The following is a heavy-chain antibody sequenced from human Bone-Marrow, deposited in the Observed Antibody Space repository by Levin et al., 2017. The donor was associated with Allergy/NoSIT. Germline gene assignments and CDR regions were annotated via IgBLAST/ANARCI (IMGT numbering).Heavy chain of an antibody. J-gene: IGHJ4*02. Sequence: VSGPTLVKPPETLTLTCTFSGFSLTTSGMCVTWIRQPPGKALEWLARIDWDDDEYYSTSLKTRLTISKDTSKNQVVLKMTNMDLVDTATYYCARVTLSYDTSGLNTVDHWGQGTLVTVSS. V-gene: IGHV2-70*11. D-gene: IGHD3-22*01. CDR2: IDWDDDE. CDR1: GFSLTTSGMC. CDR3: ARVTLSYDTSGLNTVDH.